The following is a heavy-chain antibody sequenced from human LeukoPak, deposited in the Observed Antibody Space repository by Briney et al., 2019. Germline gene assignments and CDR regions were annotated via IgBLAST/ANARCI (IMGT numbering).Heavy chain of an antibody. D-gene: IGHD6-19*01. CDR3: ARGQQWLGFDP. V-gene: IGHV1-46*01. CDR1: GYTFTSYY. CDR2: INPSGGST. J-gene: IGHJ5*02. Sequence: ASEKVSCKASGYTFTSYYMHWVRQAPGEGLEWMGIINPSGGSTSYAQKFQGRVTMTRDTSTSTVYMELSSLRSEDTAVYYCARGQQWLGFDPWGQGTLVTVSS.